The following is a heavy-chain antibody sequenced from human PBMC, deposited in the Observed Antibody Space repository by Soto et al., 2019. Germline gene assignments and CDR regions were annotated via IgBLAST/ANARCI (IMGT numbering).Heavy chain of an antibody. D-gene: IGHD3-10*01. CDR3: ARESWANPDY. Sequence: PGGSLRLSCAASGLTVSSNYAMTWVRQAPGKGPEWVSGISGSGRDTYYSDSVKGRFTISRDNSKNTLYLQMNSLRVEDTAVYYCARESWANPDYWGQGTLVTVSS. CDR2: ISGSGRDT. CDR1: GLTVSSNYA. J-gene: IGHJ4*02. V-gene: IGHV3-23*01.